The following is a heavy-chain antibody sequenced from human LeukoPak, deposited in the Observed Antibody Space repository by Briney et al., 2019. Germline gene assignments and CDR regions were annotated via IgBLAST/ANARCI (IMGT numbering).Heavy chain of an antibody. Sequence: SETLSLTCTVSGDSISTYYWCWIRHPPGKGLEWIGYIDYSRSTAYNPSLNGRVAVSLDASKNQFSLKLRSVTAADTAGYYCARLNGANWGPGILVTVSS. D-gene: IGHD4/OR15-4a*01. J-gene: IGHJ4*02. CDR3: ARLNGAN. V-gene: IGHV4-59*08. CDR1: GDSISTYY. CDR2: IDYSRST.